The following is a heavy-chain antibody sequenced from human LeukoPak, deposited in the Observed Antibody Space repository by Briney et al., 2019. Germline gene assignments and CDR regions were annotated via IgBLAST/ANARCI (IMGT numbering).Heavy chain of an antibody. Sequence: SETLSLTCTVSGAPISSYYWSWIRQPPGKGLEWIGSIYYTGSTYYNPSLKSRVTISVDTSKNQFSLKLSSVTAADTAVYYCARVYPPVLRYFDWLFPEGWFDPWGQGTLVTVFS. CDR2: IYYTGST. CDR3: ARVYPPVLRYFDWLFPEGWFDP. J-gene: IGHJ5*02. V-gene: IGHV4-59*01. CDR1: GAPISSYY. D-gene: IGHD3-9*01.